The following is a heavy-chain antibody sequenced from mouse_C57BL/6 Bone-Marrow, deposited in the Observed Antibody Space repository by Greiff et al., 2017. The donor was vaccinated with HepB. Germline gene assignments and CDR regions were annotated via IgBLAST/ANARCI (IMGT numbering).Heavy chain of an antibody. CDR3: ARSLLYDYDRGFDY. D-gene: IGHD2-4*01. CDR2: IYPGSGST. J-gene: IGHJ2*01. Sequence: VQLQESGAELVKPGASVKMSCKASGYTFTSYWITWVKQRPGQGLEWIGDIYPGSGSTNYNEKFKSKATLTVDTSSSTAYMQLSSLTSEDSAVYYCARSLLYDYDRGFDYWGQGTTLTVSS. CDR1: GYTFTSYW. V-gene: IGHV1-55*01.